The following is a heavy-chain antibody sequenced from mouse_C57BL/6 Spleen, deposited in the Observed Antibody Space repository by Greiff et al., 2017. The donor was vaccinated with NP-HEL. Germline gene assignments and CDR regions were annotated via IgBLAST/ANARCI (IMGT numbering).Heavy chain of an antibody. CDR2: IHPSDSDT. D-gene: IGHD2-4*01. CDR3: AIRRGYDYEAWFAY. V-gene: IGHV1-74*01. J-gene: IGHJ3*01. CDR1: GYTFTSYW. Sequence: QVQLQQPGAELVKPGASVKVSCKASGYTFTSYWMHWVKQRPGQGLEWIGRIHPSDSDTNYNQKFKGKATLTVDKSSSTAYMQLSSLTSEDSAVYYCAIRRGYDYEAWFAYWGQGTLVTVSA.